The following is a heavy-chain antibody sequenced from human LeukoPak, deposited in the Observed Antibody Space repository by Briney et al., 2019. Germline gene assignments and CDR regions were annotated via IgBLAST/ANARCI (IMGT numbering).Heavy chain of an antibody. D-gene: IGHD5-18*01. CDR2: IIPIFGTA. J-gene: IGHJ4*02. V-gene: IGHV1-69*01. Sequence: SVKVSCKASGGTFSSYAISWVRQAPGQGLEWMGGIIPIFGTANYAQKFQGRVTITADESTSTAYMELSSLRSEDTAVYYCARGGGGYSYGYYYYLDYWGQGTLVTVSS. CDR3: ARGGGGYSYGYYYYLDY. CDR1: GGTFSSYA.